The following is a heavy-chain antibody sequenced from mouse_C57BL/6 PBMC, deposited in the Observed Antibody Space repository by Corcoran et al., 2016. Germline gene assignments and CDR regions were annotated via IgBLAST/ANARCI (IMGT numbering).Heavy chain of an antibody. J-gene: IGHJ2*01. V-gene: IGHV1-26*01. CDR2: INPNNGGT. Sequence: EVQLQQSGPELVKPGASVKISCKASGYTFTDYYMNWVKQSHGKSLEWIGDINPNNGGTSYNQKFKGKATLTVDKSSSTAYMELRSLTSEDSAVYYCARGNYGIDYWGQGTTLTVSS. CDR3: ARGNYGIDY. D-gene: IGHD1-1*01. CDR1: GYTFTDYY.